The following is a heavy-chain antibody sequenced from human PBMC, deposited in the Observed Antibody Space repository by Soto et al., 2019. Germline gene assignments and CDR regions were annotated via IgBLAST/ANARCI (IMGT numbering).Heavy chain of an antibody. CDR1: GGSMRNYF. CDR2: IHYSGTT. D-gene: IGHD6-19*01. CDR3: GAGAASSRNLAPYYLVF. J-gene: IGHJ4*01. Sequence: PSETLSLTCTVSGGSMRNYFWTWIRQPPGKGLEWIGYIHYSGTTSFFPSYNPSLRSRVTISEDTSKNQFSLKLLSVTTADTAVYFSGAGAASSRNLAPYYLVFWDPEALVKVSS. V-gene: IGHV4-59*01.